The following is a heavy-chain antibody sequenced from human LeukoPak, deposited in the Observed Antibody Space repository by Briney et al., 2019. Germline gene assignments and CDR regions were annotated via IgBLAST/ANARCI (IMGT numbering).Heavy chain of an antibody. CDR1: GFTVSNNY. J-gene: IGHJ4*02. CDR3: AREGGYDPFEY. Sequence: GGSLRLSCAASGFTVSNNYMSWVRQAPGKGLVWVSRINSDGSGTSYADSVKGRFTISRDNAKNTLLLQMNSLRAEDTAVYYCAREGGYDPFEYWGQGTLVTVSS. CDR2: INSDGSGT. V-gene: IGHV3-74*01. D-gene: IGHD5-12*01.